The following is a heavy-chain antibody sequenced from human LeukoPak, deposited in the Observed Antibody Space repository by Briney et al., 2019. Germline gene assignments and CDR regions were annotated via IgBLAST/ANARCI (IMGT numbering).Heavy chain of an antibody. Sequence: PGGSLRLSCAASGFTFSSYEMNWVRQAPGKGLEWVSYISSSGTTIYYADSVKGRFTISRDNANNSLYLQMNSLRAEDTAVYYCAREYSSSLYYYYYMDVWGKGTTVTVSS. V-gene: IGHV3-48*03. CDR3: AREYSSSLYYYYYMDV. D-gene: IGHD6-6*01. CDR1: GFTFSSYE. CDR2: ISSSGTTI. J-gene: IGHJ6*03.